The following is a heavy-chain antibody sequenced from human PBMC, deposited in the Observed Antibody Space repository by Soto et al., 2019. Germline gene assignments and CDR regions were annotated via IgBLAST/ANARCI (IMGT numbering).Heavy chain of an antibody. Sequence: ASVKVSCKASGYTFTSYAMHWVRQAPGQRLEWMGWINAGNGNTKYSQKFQGRVTITRGTSASTAYMELSSLRSEDTAVYYCAVESSYYDSSGYYSSAFDIWGQGTMVTVSS. V-gene: IGHV1-3*01. CDR2: INAGNGNT. D-gene: IGHD3-22*01. CDR3: AVESSYYDSSGYYSSAFDI. J-gene: IGHJ3*02. CDR1: GYTFTSYA.